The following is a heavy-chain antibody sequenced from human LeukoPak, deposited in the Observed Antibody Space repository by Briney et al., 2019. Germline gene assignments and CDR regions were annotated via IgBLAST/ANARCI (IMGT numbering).Heavy chain of an antibody. J-gene: IGHJ4*02. CDR3: ARDYDSSGYSVY. CDR1: GGTFSSYA. Sequence: SVKVSCKASGGTFSSYAISWVRQAPGQGLEWMGRIIPILGIANYAQKFQGRVTITADKSTSTAYMELSSLRSEDTAVYYCARDYDSSGYSVYWGQGTLVTVSS. V-gene: IGHV1-69*04. D-gene: IGHD3-22*01. CDR2: IIPILGIA.